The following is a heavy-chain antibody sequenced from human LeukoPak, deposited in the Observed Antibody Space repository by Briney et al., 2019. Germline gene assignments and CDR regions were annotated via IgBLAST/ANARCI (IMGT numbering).Heavy chain of an antibody. CDR1: GFTFSNFW. D-gene: IGHD2-2*01. V-gene: IGHV3-7*03. CDR2: IKQDETEK. Sequence: PGGSLRLSCTASGFTFSNFWMGWVRQAPGKGLEWVANIKQDETEKFYLGSVKGRFTISRDNAKNSLYLQMNSLRAEDTAVYYCAKDELAGRYCSSTSCYLEPSYWGQGTLVTVSS. J-gene: IGHJ4*02. CDR3: AKDELAGRYCSSTSCYLEPSY.